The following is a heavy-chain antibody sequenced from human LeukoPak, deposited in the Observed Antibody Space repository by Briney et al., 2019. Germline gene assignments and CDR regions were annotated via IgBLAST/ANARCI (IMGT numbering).Heavy chain of an antibody. D-gene: IGHD6-13*01. CDR2: ISYTGST. CDR3: AREGYSSNWYGY. CDR1: GGSISSHY. J-gene: IGHJ5*01. V-gene: IGHV4-59*11. Sequence: SETLSLTCTVSGGSISSHYWAWIRQPPGKGLEWIGYISYTGSTNYNPSLKSRVTISVDTSKNQFSLKLRSVTAADTAVYYCAREGYSSNWYGYWGQGTLVTVSS.